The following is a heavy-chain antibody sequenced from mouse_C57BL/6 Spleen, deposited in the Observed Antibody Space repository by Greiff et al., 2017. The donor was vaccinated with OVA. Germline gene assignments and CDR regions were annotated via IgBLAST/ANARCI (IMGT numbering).Heavy chain of an antibody. J-gene: IGHJ2*01. CDR3: ARWRRFDY. CDR1: GYTFTSYW. CDR2: IDPSDSET. V-gene: IGHV1-52*01. Sequence: QVQLQQPGAELVRPGSSVKLSCKASGYTFTSYWMHWVKQRPIQGLEWIGNIDPSDSETYYNQKFKDKATLTVYKSSSTAYMQLSSLTSEDSAVYYCARWRRFDYWGQGTTLTVSS.